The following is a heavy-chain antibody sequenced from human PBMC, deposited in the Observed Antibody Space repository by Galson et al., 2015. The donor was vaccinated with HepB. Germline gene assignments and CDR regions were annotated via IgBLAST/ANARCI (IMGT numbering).Heavy chain of an antibody. CDR3: ARARDDAFDI. Sequence: SLRLSCAASGFTFIDSYMGWIRQAPGKGLEWVSYISSRGSDKYYADSVMGRFTIARENAKNSLYLQMNSLRPEDTALYYCARARDDAFDIWGQGTMVTVSS. V-gene: IGHV3-11*01. CDR2: ISSRGSDK. J-gene: IGHJ3*02. CDR1: GFTFIDSY.